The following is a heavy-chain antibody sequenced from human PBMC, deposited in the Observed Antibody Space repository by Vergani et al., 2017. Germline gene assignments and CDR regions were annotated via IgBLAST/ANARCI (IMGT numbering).Heavy chain of an antibody. Sequence: QVQLQESGPGLVKPSQTLSLTCTVSGGSISSGSYYWSWIRQPAGNGLEWIGRIYTSGSTNYNPSLKSRVTMSVDTSKNQFSLKLSSVTAADTAVYYCARATYYYDSSGYYAFDYWGQGTLVTVSS. V-gene: IGHV4-61*02. D-gene: IGHD3-22*01. J-gene: IGHJ4*02. CDR1: GGSISSGSYY. CDR3: ARATYYYDSSGYYAFDY. CDR2: IYTSGST.